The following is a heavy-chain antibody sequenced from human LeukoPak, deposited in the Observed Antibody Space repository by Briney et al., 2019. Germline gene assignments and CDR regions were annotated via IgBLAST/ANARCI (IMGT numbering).Heavy chain of an antibody. CDR2: MNPRILTT. Sequence: SVKLSCKASGYPLNTSSLHWVRQAPGQGPEWMAIMNPRILTTIYAQKLQDRVTVTSDTSTATVYMELRSLRLEDTAVYFCARDWAHGSFDFWGQGTLVTVSS. CDR3: ARDWAHGSFDF. D-gene: IGHD3-16*01. J-gene: IGHJ4*02. CDR1: GYPLNTSS. V-gene: IGHV1-46*02.